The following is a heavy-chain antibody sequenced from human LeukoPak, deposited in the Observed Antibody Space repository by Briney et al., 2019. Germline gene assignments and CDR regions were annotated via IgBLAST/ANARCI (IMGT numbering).Heavy chain of an antibody. J-gene: IGHJ4*02. CDR2: IYHSGST. D-gene: IGHD5-24*01. CDR1: GVSISSGGYS. CDR3: ARGEMATILALDY. Sequence: SQTLSLTCAVSGVSISSGGYSWGWVRQPPGKGLEWIGYIYHSGSTYYNPSLKSRLTISVDRSKNQFSLKLSSVTAADTAVYYCARGEMATILALDYWGQGTLVTAS. V-gene: IGHV4-30-2*01.